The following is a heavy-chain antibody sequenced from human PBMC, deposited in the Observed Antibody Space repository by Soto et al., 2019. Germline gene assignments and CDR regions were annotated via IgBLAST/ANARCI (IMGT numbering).Heavy chain of an antibody. V-gene: IGHV3-23*01. CDR3: AKALYSSGWYYYGMDV. CDR2: IIGSGGST. Sequence: PGGSLRLSCAASGFTFSSYAMSWVRQAPGKGLEWVSAIIGSGGSTYYADSVKGRFTISSDNSNNTLYLQLNSLRAEDTAVYYCAKALYSSGWYYYGMDVWGQGTTVTVSS. CDR1: GFTFSSYA. J-gene: IGHJ6*02. D-gene: IGHD6-19*01.